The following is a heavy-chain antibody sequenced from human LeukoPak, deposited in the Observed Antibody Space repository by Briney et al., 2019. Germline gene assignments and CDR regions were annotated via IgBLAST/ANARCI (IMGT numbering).Heavy chain of an antibody. Sequence: GGSMRLSCAASGFTFSSYAMSWVRQAPGKGLEWVSAISGSGGSTYYADSVKGRFTISRDNSKNTLYLQMNSLRAEDTAVYYCAKDGIAAAAAYYFDYWGQGTLVTVSS. CDR3: AKDGIAAAAAYYFDY. V-gene: IGHV3-23*01. CDR1: GFTFSSYA. CDR2: ISGSGGST. D-gene: IGHD6-13*01. J-gene: IGHJ4*02.